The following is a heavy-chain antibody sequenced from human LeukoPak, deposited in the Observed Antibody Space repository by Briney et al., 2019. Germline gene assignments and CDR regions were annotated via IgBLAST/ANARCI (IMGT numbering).Heavy chain of an antibody. V-gene: IGHV3-20*04. D-gene: IGHD4-17*01. J-gene: IGHJ4*02. Sequence: GGSLRLSCAASEFSVGSNYMTWVRQAPGKGLEWVSGINWNGGSIGYADSVKGRFTISRDNAKNSLFLQMNSLRAEDTALYFCARVGIYGDYNRYFDYWGQGTLVTVSS. CDR1: EFSVGSNY. CDR2: INWNGGSI. CDR3: ARVGIYGDYNRYFDY.